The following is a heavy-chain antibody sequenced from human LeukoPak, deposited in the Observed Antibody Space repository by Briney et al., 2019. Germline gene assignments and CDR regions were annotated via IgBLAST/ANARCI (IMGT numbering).Heavy chain of an antibody. CDR2: IEQDETEK. CDR1: GFTFSNFW. V-gene: IGHV3-7*03. Sequence: GESLRLSCTASGFTFSNFWMGWVRQAPGKGLEWVANIEQDETEKFYLGSVKGRFTISRDNSKNTLYLQMNSLRAEDTAVYYCAKAPDIVVVPAAISWGQGTLVTVSS. D-gene: IGHD2-2*01. J-gene: IGHJ5*02. CDR3: AKAPDIVVVPAAIS.